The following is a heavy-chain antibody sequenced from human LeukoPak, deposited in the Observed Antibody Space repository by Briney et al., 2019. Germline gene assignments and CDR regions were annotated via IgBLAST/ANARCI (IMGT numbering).Heavy chain of an antibody. CDR1: GGSFSGYY. V-gene: IGHV4-34*01. Sequence: NSSETLSLTCAVYGGSFSGYYWSWIRQPPGKGLEWIGEINHSGSTNYNPSLKSRVTISVDTSKNQFSLKLSSVTAADTAGYYCTRWASPDHDYWGQGTLVTVSS. CDR3: TRWASPDHDY. CDR2: INHSGST. J-gene: IGHJ4*02.